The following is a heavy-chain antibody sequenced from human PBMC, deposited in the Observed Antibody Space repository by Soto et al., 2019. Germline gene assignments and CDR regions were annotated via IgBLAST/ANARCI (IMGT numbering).Heavy chain of an antibody. J-gene: IGHJ4*02. CDR3: ASGQYRNFYDTSGYFDY. CDR1: GFTFSNYA. D-gene: IGHD3-22*01. CDR2: IWYDGNYK. V-gene: IGHV3-33*01. Sequence: QVQLVESGGGVVQPGRSLRLSCAASGFTFSNYAMHWVRQAPGKGLEWVAVIWYDGNYKYYADSVKGRFTISRDNSKSTLFLQMDSLRGGDTALYYCASGQYRNFYDTSGYFDYWGQGSLVTVSS.